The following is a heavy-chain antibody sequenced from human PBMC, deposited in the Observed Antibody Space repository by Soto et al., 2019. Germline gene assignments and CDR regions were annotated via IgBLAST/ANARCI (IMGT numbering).Heavy chain of an antibody. D-gene: IGHD6-6*01. CDR2: IYDSESA. J-gene: IGHJ4*02. CDR3: ARASSGSSAADS. CDR1: GESISSGGYY. Sequence: QVQLQESGPGLVKPSQTLSLTCNVSGESISSGGYYWSWIRHHPGKGLEWIGYIYDSESAYYNPSLKMRVTISRATAKNHCAMRLSSVTAAATAVYYCARASSGSSAADSWGQGTLVSVSS. V-gene: IGHV4-31*03.